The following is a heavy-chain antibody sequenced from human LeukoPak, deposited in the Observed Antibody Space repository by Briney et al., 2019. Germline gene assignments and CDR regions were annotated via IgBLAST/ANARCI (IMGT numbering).Heavy chain of an antibody. V-gene: IGHV3-48*01. CDR2: ISSSSSTI. CDR1: GFTFSSYE. J-gene: IGHJ4*02. D-gene: IGHD2-21*02. Sequence: HPGGSLRLSCAASGFTFSSYEINWVRQAPGKGLEWVSYISSSSSTIYYADSVKGRFTISRDNAKNSLYLQMNSLRAEDTAVYYCARSPPPYCGGDCYTTFDYWGQGTLVTVSS. CDR3: ARSPPPYCGGDCYTTFDY.